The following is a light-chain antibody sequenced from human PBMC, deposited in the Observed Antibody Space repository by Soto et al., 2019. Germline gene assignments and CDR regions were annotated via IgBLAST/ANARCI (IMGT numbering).Light chain of an antibody. CDR2: GAS. CDR1: QSVSSTY. J-gene: IGKJ2*01. Sequence: EIVLTQSPGTLSLSPGERATLSCRASQSVSSTYLAWYQQKPGQAPRLLIHGASSRATGIPDRFSGSGSGTDFTLTISRLEPEDFAVYYCQQYGSSTGYTFGQGTKLEIK. CDR3: QQYGSSTGYT. V-gene: IGKV3-20*01.